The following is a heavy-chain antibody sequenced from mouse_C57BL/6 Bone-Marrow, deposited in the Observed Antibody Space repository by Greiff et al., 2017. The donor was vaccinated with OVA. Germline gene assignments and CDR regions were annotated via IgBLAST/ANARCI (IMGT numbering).Heavy chain of an antibody. Sequence: VKLMESGPGLVAPSQSLSITCTVSGFSLTSYAISWVRQPPGKGLEWLGVIWTGGGTNYNSALKSRLSISKDNSKSQVFLKMNSLQTDDTARYYCARNYYDYDDSLFDYWGQGTTLTVSS. CDR2: IWTGGGT. CDR3: ARNYYDYDDSLFDY. CDR1: GFSLTSYA. D-gene: IGHD2-4*01. J-gene: IGHJ2*01. V-gene: IGHV2-9-1*01.